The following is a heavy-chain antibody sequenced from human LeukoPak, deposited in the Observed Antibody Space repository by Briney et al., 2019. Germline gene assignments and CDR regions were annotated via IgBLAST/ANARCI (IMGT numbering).Heavy chain of an antibody. CDR3: ARGVTIFGVSRGPTYYYYMDV. Sequence: GSSVKVSCKASGGTNVAISWVRQAPGHDLEWMGGIITHFGTPQYSQRFQERITITADESTSTAYMELSSLRSEDTAVYYCARGVTIFGVSRGPTYYYYMDVWGKGTTVTVSS. V-gene: IGHV1-69*01. D-gene: IGHD3-3*01. J-gene: IGHJ6*03. CDR1: GGTNVA. CDR2: IITHFGTP.